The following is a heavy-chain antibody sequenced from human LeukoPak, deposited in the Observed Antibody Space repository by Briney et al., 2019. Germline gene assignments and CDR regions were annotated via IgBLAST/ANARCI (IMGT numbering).Heavy chain of an antibody. CDR1: GFTFSSYW. Sequence: GGSLRLSCAASGFTFSSYWMSWVRLAPGKGLEWVANIKGDGSEKWYADSVKGRFTISRDNVQNSVHLQMNSLRAEDTAVYHCARDEYRSRWLHPWGQGTRVTVTS. CDR2: IKGDGSEK. V-gene: IGHV3-7*01. J-gene: IGHJ5*02. D-gene: IGHD5-24*01. CDR3: ARDEYRSRWLHP.